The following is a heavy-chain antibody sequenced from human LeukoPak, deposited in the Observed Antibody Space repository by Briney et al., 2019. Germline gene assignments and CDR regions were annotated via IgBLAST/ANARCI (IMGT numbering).Heavy chain of an antibody. CDR2: INWNGGST. J-gene: IGHJ6*04. D-gene: IGHD3-22*01. V-gene: IGHV3-20*04. Sequence: GGSLRLSCAASGFTFDDYGMSWVRQAPGKGLEWVSGINWNGGSTGYADSVKGRFTISRDNAKNSLYLQMNSLRAEDTALYYCARDLHAWDYYDSSGYSQDVWGKGTTVTVSS. CDR3: ARDLHAWDYYDSSGYSQDV. CDR1: GFTFDDYG.